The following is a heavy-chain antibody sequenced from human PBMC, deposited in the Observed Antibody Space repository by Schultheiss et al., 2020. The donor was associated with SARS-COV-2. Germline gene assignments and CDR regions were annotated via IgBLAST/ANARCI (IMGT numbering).Heavy chain of an antibody. CDR3: ARHTQGYSYGFGVAGFDY. D-gene: IGHD5-18*01. V-gene: IGHV4-61*01. CDR1: GGSVSSGSYY. CDR2: IYYSGST. J-gene: IGHJ4*02. Sequence: SETLSLTCTVSGGSVSSGSYYWSWIRQPPGKGLEWIGYIYYSGSTNYNPSLKSRVTISVDTSKNQFSLKLSSVTAADTAVYYCARHTQGYSYGFGVAGFDYWGQGTLVTVSS.